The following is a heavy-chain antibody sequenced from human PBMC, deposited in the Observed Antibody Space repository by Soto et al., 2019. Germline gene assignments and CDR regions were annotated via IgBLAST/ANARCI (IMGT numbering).Heavy chain of an antibody. Sequence: SETLSLTCTVSGGSISSYYWSWIRQPPGKGLEWIGYIYYSGSTNYNPSLKSRVTISVDTSKNQFSLKLSSVTAADTAVYYCARGGVWWLRAGGYLDYWGQGTLVTVSS. CDR3: ARGGVWWLRAGGYLDY. D-gene: IGHD5-12*01. J-gene: IGHJ4*02. CDR2: IYYSGST. CDR1: GGSISSYY. V-gene: IGHV4-59*01.